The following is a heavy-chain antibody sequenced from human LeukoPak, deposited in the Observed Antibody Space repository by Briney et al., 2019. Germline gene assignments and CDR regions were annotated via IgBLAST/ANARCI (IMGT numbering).Heavy chain of an antibody. CDR2: ISAYNGNT. CDR3: ARGRADPRQLSIAVAGYFDY. CDR1: GYTFTSYG. Sequence: ASVKVSCKASGYTFTSYGISWVRQAPGQGPEWMGWISAYNGNTNYAQKLQGRVTMTTDTSTSTAYMELRSLRSDDTAVYYCARGRADPRQLSIAVAGYFDYWGQGTLVTVSS. J-gene: IGHJ4*02. D-gene: IGHD6-19*01. V-gene: IGHV1-18*01.